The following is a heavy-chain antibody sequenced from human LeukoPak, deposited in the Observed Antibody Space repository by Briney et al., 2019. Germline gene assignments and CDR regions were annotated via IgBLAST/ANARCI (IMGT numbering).Heavy chain of an antibody. CDR3: ARDWELLDY. CDR1: GFTFSSYE. CDR2: ISSSSSTI. J-gene: IGHJ4*02. D-gene: IGHD1-26*01. V-gene: IGHV3-48*01. Sequence: PGGSLRLSCAASGFTFSSYEMNWVRQAPGKGLEWVSYISSSSSTIYYADSVKGRFTISRDNAKNSLYLQMNSLRAEDTAVYYCARDWELLDYWGQGTLVTVSS.